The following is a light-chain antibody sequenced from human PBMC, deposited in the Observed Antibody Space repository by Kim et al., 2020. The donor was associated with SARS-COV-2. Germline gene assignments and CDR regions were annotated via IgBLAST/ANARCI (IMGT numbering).Light chain of an antibody. CDR2: DVS. CDR3: SSYTSSSTV. CDR1: SSDVGGYNY. V-gene: IGLV2-14*03. Sequence: QSALTQPASVSGSPGQSITISCTGTSSDVGGYNYVSWYQQHPGKAPKLMIYDVSNRPSGVSNRLSGSKSGNTASLTISGLQAEDEADYYCSSYTSSSTVFGGGTQLTVL. J-gene: IGLJ3*02.